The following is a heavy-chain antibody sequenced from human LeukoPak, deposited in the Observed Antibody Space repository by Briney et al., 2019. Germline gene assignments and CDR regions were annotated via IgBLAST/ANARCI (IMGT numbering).Heavy chain of an antibody. J-gene: IGHJ5*02. Sequence: GGSLRLSCAASGFIFSQYSMNWVRQAPGRGLEWVSHIRSSSETFYADSAKGRFTISRDNARNSLYLQMNNLRGEDTAIYYCARDAGNSGYGCDLWGQGTLVTVSS. V-gene: IGHV3-48*01. CDR2: IRSSSET. CDR3: ARDAGNSGYGCDL. CDR1: GFIFSQYS. D-gene: IGHD5-12*01.